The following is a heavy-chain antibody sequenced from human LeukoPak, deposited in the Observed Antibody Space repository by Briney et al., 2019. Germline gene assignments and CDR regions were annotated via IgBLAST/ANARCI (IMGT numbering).Heavy chain of an antibody. V-gene: IGHV3-48*01. CDR2: ISTNSGTV. J-gene: IGHJ4*01. Sequence: GGSLRLSCVVSGLPFSSSSMNWVRQVQGKGLEWLSYISTNSGTVHYANSVKGRFTVSRDNARSSLFLQMDSLRVEDTGVYFCARVSPCEEGHWGQGTLVTVSS. CDR1: GLPFSSSS. CDR3: ARVSPCEEGH.